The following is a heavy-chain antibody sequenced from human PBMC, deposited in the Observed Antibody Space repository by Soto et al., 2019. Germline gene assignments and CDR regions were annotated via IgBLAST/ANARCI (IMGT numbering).Heavy chain of an antibody. CDR2: TSNSGST. CDR3: VRGSVVAATLFDY. J-gene: IGHJ4*02. CDR1: GGSITSSGYF. D-gene: IGHD2-15*01. Sequence: SETLSLTCTVSGGSITSSGYFWSWIRQHPGEGPEWIGFTSNSGSTSYNPSLKSRVTISVDTSTNQFSLKLSSVTAADTAVYYCVRGSVVAATLFDYWGQGTLVTVSS. V-gene: IGHV4-31*03.